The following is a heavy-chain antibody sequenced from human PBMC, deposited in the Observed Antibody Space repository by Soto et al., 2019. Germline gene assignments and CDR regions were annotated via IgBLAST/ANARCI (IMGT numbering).Heavy chain of an antibody. CDR2: IHSSGST. D-gene: IGHD3-16*01. Sequence: QVQLQHWGGGLLKPSETLSLTCGLHRGSFSYFHWSWIRQPPGKGLEWIGEIHSSGSTNYNPSLSSRVPRSIDTSAMQFSLTLYSVTAAETAVYYWARGGGNPASTNDFWGQGALVTVSS. V-gene: IGHV4-34*01. CDR3: ARGGGNPASTNDF. J-gene: IGHJ4*02. CDR1: RGSFSYFH.